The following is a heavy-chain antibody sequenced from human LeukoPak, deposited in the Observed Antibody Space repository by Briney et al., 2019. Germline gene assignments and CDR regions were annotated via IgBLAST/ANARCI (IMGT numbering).Heavy chain of an antibody. CDR1: GGSFSGYY. V-gene: IGHV4-34*01. D-gene: IGHD3-3*01. CDR3: ARLRGFWSKNWFDP. Sequence: SETLSLTCAVYGGSFSGYYWSWIRQPPGKGLEWIGEINHSGSTNYNPSLKSRVTISVDTSKNQFSLKLSSVTAADTAVYYCARLRGFWSKNWFDPWGQGALVTVSS. CDR2: INHSGST. J-gene: IGHJ5*02.